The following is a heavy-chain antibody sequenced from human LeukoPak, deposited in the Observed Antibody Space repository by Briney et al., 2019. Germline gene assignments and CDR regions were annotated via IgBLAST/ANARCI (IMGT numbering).Heavy chain of an antibody. CDR2: IRYDGSNK. D-gene: IGHD6-6*01. J-gene: IGHJ3*02. CDR3: AKDKAKYSSSSSAFDI. V-gene: IGHV3-30*02. CDR1: GFTFSSYG. Sequence: GGSLRLSCAASGFTFSSYGMHWVRQAPGKGLEWVAFIRYDGSNKYYADSVKGRFTISRDNSKNTMYLKMNSLRAEDTAVYYCAKDKAKYSSSSSAFDIWGQGTMVTVSS.